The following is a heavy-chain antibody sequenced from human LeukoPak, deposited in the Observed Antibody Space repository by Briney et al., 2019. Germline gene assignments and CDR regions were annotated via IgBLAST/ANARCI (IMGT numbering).Heavy chain of an antibody. CDR2: NNYSGRT. Sequence: SETLSLTCTVTGGTNSRDENYWSWHRQHPGKGREWIGYNNYSGRTYNNPSHRSRVTISENTSKNQFTLRMNPATAADTAVYYCARTGYYYDTSGVEGGHWFDLWGQGTLVTVSS. CDR1: GGTNSRDENY. V-gene: IGHV4-30-4*01. D-gene: IGHD3-22*01. CDR3: ARTGYYYDTSGVEGGHWFDL. J-gene: IGHJ5*02.